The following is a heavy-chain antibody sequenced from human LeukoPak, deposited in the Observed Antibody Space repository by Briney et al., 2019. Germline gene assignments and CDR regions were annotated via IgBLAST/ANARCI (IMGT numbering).Heavy chain of an antibody. J-gene: IGHJ4*02. D-gene: IGHD3-10*01. CDR3: AKDYVLLWFGEFGFDY. CDR2: ISGSGGST. Sequence: GGSLRLSCAASGFTFSSYAMSWVRQAPGKGLEWVSAISGSGGSTYYADSVKGRFTISRDNSKNTLYLQMNSLRAEDTAVYYCAKDYVLLWFGEFGFDYWGQGTLVTVSS. CDR1: GFTFSSYA. V-gene: IGHV3-23*01.